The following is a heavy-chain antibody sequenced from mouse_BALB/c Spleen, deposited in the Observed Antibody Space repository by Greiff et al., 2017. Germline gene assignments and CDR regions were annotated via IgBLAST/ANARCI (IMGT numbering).Heavy chain of an antibody. CDR2: IYPGDGDT. Sequence: QVQLKQSGAELARPGASLKLSCKASGYTFTSYWMQWVKQRPGQGLEWIGAIYPGDGDTRYTQKFKGKATLTADKSSSTAYMQLSSLASEDSAVYYCARSGLLGYYAMDYWGQGTSVTVSS. V-gene: IGHV1-87*01. J-gene: IGHJ4*01. CDR3: ARSGLLGYYAMDY. CDR1: GYTFTSYW. D-gene: IGHD2-3*01.